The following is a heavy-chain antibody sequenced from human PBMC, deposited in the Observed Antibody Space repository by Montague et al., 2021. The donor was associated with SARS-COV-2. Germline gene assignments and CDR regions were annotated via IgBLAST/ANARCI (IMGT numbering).Heavy chain of an antibody. CDR2: IYSSGST. J-gene: IGHJ4*02. Sequence: TLSLTCTVSGGSISSGGYYWSWIRQPPGKGLEWIGYIYSSGSTYYNPSLKSRVTISVDTSKNQFSLKLSSVTAADTAVYYCARLTAGYCSGGSCYWGTGFDYWGQGTLVTVSS. CDR3: ARLTAGYCSGGSCYWGTGFDY. D-gene: IGHD2-15*01. CDR1: GGSISSGGYY. V-gene: IGHV4-31*03.